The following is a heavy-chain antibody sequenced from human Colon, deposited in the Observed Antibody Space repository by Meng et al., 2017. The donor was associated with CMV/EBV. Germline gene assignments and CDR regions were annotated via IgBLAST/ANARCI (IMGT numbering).Heavy chain of an antibody. CDR3: VRGRVVGGG. J-gene: IGHJ4*02. V-gene: IGHV1-8*01. CDR2: MNSNSGHT. CDR1: GYSFSTYD. Sequence: ASVKVSCKTSGYSFSTYDIHWVRQASGQGLEWMGWMNSNSGHTAYAQKFQGRVSMNRDTSMTTAYLELTSLRSDDTAVYYCVRGRVVGGGWGQGTLVTVSS. D-gene: IGHD2-21*01.